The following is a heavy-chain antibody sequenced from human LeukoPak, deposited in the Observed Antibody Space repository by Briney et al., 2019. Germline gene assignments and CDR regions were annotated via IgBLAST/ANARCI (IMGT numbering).Heavy chain of an antibody. V-gene: IGHV3-23*01. CDR2: ISGSGGST. CDR1: GVTFSSYA. CDR3: AKAYYYDSSGYSDTIFDY. D-gene: IGHD3-22*01. J-gene: IGHJ4*02. Sequence: GGSLRLSCAASGVTFSSYAMSWVRQAPGKGLEWVSAISGSGGSTYYADSVKGRFTISRDNSKNTLYLQMNSLRAEDTAVYYCAKAYYYDSSGYSDTIFDYWGQGTLVTVSS.